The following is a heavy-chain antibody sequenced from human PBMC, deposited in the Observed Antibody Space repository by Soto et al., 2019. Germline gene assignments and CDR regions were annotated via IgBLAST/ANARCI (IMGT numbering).Heavy chain of an antibody. CDR1: GFTFSGSA. Sequence: GGSLRLSCAASGFTFSGSAIHWVRQASGKGLEWVGRIRSKANNYATAYSVSVNGRFTISRDDSKNTAYLHMNSLRSEDTAVYYCARGIATGQLDPWGQGTLVTVSS. J-gene: IGHJ5*02. D-gene: IGHD6-13*01. CDR2: IRSKANNYAT. CDR3: ARGIATGQLDP. V-gene: IGHV3-73*01.